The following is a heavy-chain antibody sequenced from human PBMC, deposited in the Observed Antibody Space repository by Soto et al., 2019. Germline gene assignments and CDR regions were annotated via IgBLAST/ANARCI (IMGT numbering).Heavy chain of an antibody. Sequence: EVQLVESGGGLIQPGGSLRLSCAASGFTFSSYSMNWVRQAPGKGLEWVSYISSSSSTIYYADSVKGRLAMSRDNAKNSLYLQMNSLRDEDTAVYYCARDPAVPGGYFDLWGRGTLVTVSS. CDR1: GFTFSSYS. D-gene: IGHD7-27*01. J-gene: IGHJ2*01. V-gene: IGHV3-48*02. CDR3: ARDPAVPGGYFDL. CDR2: ISSSSSTI.